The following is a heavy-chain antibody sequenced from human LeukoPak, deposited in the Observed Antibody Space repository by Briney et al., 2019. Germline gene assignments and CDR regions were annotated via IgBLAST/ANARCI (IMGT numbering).Heavy chain of an antibody. CDR1: GGTFSSYG. V-gene: IGHV1-69*04. Sequence: GASVTVSFKASGGTFSSYGITWVRQAPGQGLEWMGRVIPILDISNYAQMFQDRVTITADKSTSTAYMELSSLRSEDTAVYFCARTNYYDSSGSQGPGTFYYGLDVWGQGTTVTVSS. D-gene: IGHD3-22*01. CDR3: ARTNYYDSSGSQGPGTFYYGLDV. CDR2: VIPILDIS. J-gene: IGHJ6*02.